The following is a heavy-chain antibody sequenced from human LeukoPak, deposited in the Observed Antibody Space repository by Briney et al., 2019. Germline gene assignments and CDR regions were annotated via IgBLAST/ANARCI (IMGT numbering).Heavy chain of an antibody. J-gene: IGHJ6*02. CDR3: ARVLLWFGELSQYGMDV. CDR2: INPNSGGT. CDR1: GYTFTGYY. D-gene: IGHD3-10*01. Sequence: GASVKVSCKASGYTFTGYYMHWVRQAPGRGLEWMGWINPNSGGTNYAQKFQGRVTMTRDTSISTAYMELSRLRSDDTAVYYCARVLLWFGELSQYGMDVWGQGTTVTVSS. V-gene: IGHV1-2*02.